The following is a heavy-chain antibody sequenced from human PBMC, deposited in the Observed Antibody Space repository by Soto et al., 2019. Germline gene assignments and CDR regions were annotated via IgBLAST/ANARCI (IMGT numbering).Heavy chain of an antibody. Sequence: QVQLQESGPGLVKPSQTLSLTCTVSGGSISSGGYYWSWIRQHPGKGLEWLGYIYHSGTTYYNPSLKSRVTISVDTSKNQFSLKLTSVTAADTAVYYCARVIGNQLLGCFDPWGQGTLVTVSS. D-gene: IGHD2-2*01. J-gene: IGHJ5*02. CDR1: GGSISSGGYY. CDR3: ARVIGNQLLGCFDP. V-gene: IGHV4-31*03. CDR2: IYHSGTT.